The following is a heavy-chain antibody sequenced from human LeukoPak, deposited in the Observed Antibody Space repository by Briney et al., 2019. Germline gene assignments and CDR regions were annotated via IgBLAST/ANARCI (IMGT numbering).Heavy chain of an antibody. CDR1: GYTFTSYY. CDR2: INPSGGST. D-gene: IGHD2-2*01. J-gene: IGHJ4*02. Sequence: ASVKVSCKASGYTFTSYYMHWVRQAPGQGLEWMGIINPSGGSTSYAQKFQGRVTMTRDMSTSTVYMELSSLRSEDTAVYYCARGERDIVVVPDTNFDYWGQGTLVTVSS. V-gene: IGHV1-46*01. CDR3: ARGERDIVVVPDTNFDY.